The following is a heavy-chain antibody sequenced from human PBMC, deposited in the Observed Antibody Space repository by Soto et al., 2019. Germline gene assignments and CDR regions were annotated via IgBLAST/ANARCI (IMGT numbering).Heavy chain of an antibody. CDR3: ATDRAGGSYSDY. V-gene: IGHV1-24*01. D-gene: IGHD1-26*01. CDR1: GYPLTELS. J-gene: IGHJ4*02. Sequence: ASVKVSCKVSGYPLTELSMHWVRQAPGKGLEWMGGFDPEDGETIYAQKFQGRVTVTEDTSTDTAYMELSSLRSEDTAVYYCATDRAGGSYSDYWGQGTLVTGSS. CDR2: FDPEDGET.